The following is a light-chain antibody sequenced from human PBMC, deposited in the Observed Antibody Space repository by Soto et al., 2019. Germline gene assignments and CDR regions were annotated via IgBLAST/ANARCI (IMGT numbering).Light chain of an antibody. Sequence: QPVLTQSPSASASLGASVKLTCTLSSGHSSYAIAWHQQQPEKGPRYLLKLNSDGSNRKGAGIPDRFSGSSSGAERYLAISSLHAEDEADYYCQAWETGTQRYVFGTGTKLTVL. CDR3: QAWETGTQRYV. CDR1: SGHSSYA. CDR2: LNSDGSN. J-gene: IGLJ1*01. V-gene: IGLV4-69*01.